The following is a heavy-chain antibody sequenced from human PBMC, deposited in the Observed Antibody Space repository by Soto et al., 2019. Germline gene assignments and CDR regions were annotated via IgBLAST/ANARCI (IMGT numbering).Heavy chain of an antibody. CDR1: GFTFTNYA. Sequence: EVQLLESGGTLAQPGGSLRLSCAASGFTFTNYAMSWVRQAPGKGLEWVSSISDSGDRIYYADSVKGRFTISRDNSRNTLFLELHSLRAEDTAVYFCAKDHISKGIYYFAYWGQGTLVSVSS. CDR3: AKDHISKGIYYFAY. V-gene: IGHV3-23*01. J-gene: IGHJ4*01. CDR2: ISDSGDRI.